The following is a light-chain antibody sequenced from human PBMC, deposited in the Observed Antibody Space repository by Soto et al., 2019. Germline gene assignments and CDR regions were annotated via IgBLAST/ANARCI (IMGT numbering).Light chain of an antibody. V-gene: IGKV3-15*01. CDR1: QSVSTN. Sequence: SRSSRDNEKLSCKASQSVSTNLAWYQQKPGQSPRLLIYGASTRATGIPARCSGSGSGTEFTLTISSLQSEDFAVYYCQQDNNSPPITFGQGTRLEIK. CDR3: QQDNNSPPIT. J-gene: IGKJ5*01. CDR2: GAS.